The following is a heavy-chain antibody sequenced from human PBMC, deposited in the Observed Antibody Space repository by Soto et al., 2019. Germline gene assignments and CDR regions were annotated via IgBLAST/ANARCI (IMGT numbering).Heavy chain of an antibody. CDR1: GFTSSSYG. V-gene: IGHV3-30*03. Sequence: GGSLRLSCAASGFTSSSYGMHWVRHAPGKELEWVAVISYDGSNKYYADSVKGRFTISRDNSKNTLYLQMNSLRAEDTAVYFCAGDTMVRGVYYYYYMDVWGKGTTVTVSS. D-gene: IGHD3-10*01. J-gene: IGHJ6*03. CDR2: ISYDGSNK. CDR3: AGDTMVRGVYYYYYMDV.